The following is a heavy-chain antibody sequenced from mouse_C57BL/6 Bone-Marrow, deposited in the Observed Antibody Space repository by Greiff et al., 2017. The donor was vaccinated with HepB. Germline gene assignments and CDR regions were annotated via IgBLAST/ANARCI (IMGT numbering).Heavy chain of an antibody. J-gene: IGHJ1*03. CDR2: ISNGGGST. Sequence: DVMLVESGGGLVQPGGSLKLSCAASGFTFSDYYMYWVRQTPEKRLEWVAYISNGGGSTYYPDTVKGRFTISRDNAKNTLYLQMSRLKSEDTAMYYCARRYFDVWGTGTTVTVSS. CDR1: GFTFSDYY. CDR3: ARRYFDV. V-gene: IGHV5-12*01.